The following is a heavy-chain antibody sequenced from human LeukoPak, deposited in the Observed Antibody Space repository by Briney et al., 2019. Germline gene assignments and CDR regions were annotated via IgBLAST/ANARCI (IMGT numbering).Heavy chain of an antibody. V-gene: IGHV1-8*01. CDR3: ARVPVLYSSGWYWFDP. J-gene: IGHJ5*02. D-gene: IGHD6-19*01. CDR1: GYTFTSYD. Sequence: ASVKVSCKASGYTFTSYDINWVRQATGQGLEWMGWMNPNSGNTGCAQKFQGRVTMTRNTSISTAYMELSSLRSEDTAVYYCARVPVLYSSGWYWFDPWGQGTLVTVSS. CDR2: MNPNSGNT.